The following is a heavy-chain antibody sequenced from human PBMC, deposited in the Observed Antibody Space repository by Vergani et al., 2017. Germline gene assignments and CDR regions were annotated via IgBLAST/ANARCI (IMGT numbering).Heavy chain of an antibody. CDR3: ARDLAPIVVVPAAMARPYYYYYGMDV. V-gene: IGHV1-3*02. J-gene: IGHJ6*02. CDR1: GYTFTSYA. Sequence: QVQLVQSGAEVKKPGASVKVSCKASGYTFTSYAMHWVRQAPGQRLEWMGWSNAGNGNTKYSQEFQGRVTITRDTSASTAYMELSSLRSEDMAVYYCARDLAPIVVVPAAMARPYYYYYGMDVWGQGP. D-gene: IGHD2-2*01. CDR2: SNAGNGNT.